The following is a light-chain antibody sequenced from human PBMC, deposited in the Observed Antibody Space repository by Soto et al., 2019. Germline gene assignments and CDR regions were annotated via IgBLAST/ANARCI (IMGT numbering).Light chain of an antibody. CDR2: GAS. V-gene: IGKV3-15*01. CDR1: QRVSTN. J-gene: IGKJ1*01. Sequence: EIVMTQSPATLSVSPGEKPTLSCRASQRVSTNLAWYQQKPGQAPRLPIYGASTRATGLPARFSGSGSGTDFTLTISSLQSEDFAVYYCQQYNNWPPWTFGQGTKVEIK. CDR3: QQYNNWPPWT.